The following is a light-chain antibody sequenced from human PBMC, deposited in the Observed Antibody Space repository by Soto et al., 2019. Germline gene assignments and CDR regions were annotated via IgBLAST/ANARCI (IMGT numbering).Light chain of an antibody. CDR1: QSVRSSY. Sequence: DIVLTQSPGTLSLSPGGRVTLSCRASQSVRSSYLAWYQQKPGQAPRLVIYAASSRATGIPDRFSGSGSGTDFTLTISRLEPEDFAVYFCHHYDSTSSSWTFGQGTKVEIK. J-gene: IGKJ1*01. CDR3: HHYDSTSSSWT. V-gene: IGKV3-20*01. CDR2: AAS.